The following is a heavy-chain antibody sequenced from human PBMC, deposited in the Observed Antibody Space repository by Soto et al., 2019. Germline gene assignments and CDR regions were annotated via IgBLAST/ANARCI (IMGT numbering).Heavy chain of an antibody. CDR3: AKDSKDIVVAVAATPTANWFDP. CDR2: ISGSGGST. Sequence: EVQLLESGGGLVQPGGSLRLSCAASGFTFSSYAMSWVRQAPGKGLEWVSAISGSGGSTYYADSVQGRFTISRDNSKNTLYLEMTSLRAEDTAVYHCAKDSKDIVVAVAATPTANWFDPWGQGTLVTVSS. J-gene: IGHJ5*02. V-gene: IGHV3-23*01. CDR1: GFTFSSYA. D-gene: IGHD2-15*01.